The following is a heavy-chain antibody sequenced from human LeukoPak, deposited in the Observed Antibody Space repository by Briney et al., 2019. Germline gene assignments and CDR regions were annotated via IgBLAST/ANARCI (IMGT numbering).Heavy chain of an antibody. CDR1: GFTFSNYA. V-gene: IGHV3-23*01. CDR2: VSGSGGIT. Sequence: PGGSLRLSCAASGFTFSNYAMSWVRQAPGKGLEWVSTVSGSGGITYYADSVKGRFTISRDNSKNTLYLEMNSLRAEDTGVYYCAKDHYWSIDYWGRGTLVTVSS. CDR3: AKDHYWSIDY. D-gene: IGHD3-3*01. J-gene: IGHJ4*02.